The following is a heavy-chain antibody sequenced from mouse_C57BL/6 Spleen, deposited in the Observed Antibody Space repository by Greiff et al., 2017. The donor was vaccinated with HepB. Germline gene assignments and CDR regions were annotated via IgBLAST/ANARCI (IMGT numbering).Heavy chain of an antibody. CDR2: IYPRSGNT. J-gene: IGHJ2*01. V-gene: IGHV1-81*01. Sequence: VQVVESGAELARPGASVKLSCKASGYTFTSYGISWVKQRTGQGLEWIGEIYPRSGNTYYNEKFKGKATLTADKSSSTAYMELRSLTSEDSAVYFCARSILITTVVPFDYWGQGTTLTVSS. D-gene: IGHD1-1*01. CDR3: ARSILITTVVPFDY. CDR1: GYTFTSYG.